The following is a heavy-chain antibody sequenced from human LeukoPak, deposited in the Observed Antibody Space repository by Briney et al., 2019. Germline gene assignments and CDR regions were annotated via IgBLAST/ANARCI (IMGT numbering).Heavy chain of an antibody. CDR3: ARVHHEQSTIPGYGMDV. V-gene: IGHV1-2*02. Sequence: EASVKVSCKASGGTFSSYAISWVRQAPGQGLEWMGWINPNSGGTNYAQKFQGRVTMTRDTSISTAYMELSRLRSDDTAVYYCARVHHEQSTIPGYGMDVWGQGTTVTVSS. D-gene: IGHD1/OR15-1a*01. CDR2: INPNSGGT. J-gene: IGHJ6*02. CDR1: GGTFSSYA.